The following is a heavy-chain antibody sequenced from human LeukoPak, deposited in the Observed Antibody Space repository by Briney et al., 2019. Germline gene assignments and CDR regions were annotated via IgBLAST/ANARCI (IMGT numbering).Heavy chain of an antibody. J-gene: IGHJ3*02. V-gene: IGHV1-18*01. CDR1: GYTFTSYG. D-gene: IGHD1-26*01. CDR3: ARVMGWELLKENDAFDI. CDR2: ISAYNGNT. Sequence: ASVKVSCKASGYTFTSYGISWVRQAPGQGLERMGWISAYNGNTNYAQKLQGRVTMTTDTSTSTAYMELRSLRSDDTAVYYCARVMGWELLKENDAFDIWGQGTMVTVSS.